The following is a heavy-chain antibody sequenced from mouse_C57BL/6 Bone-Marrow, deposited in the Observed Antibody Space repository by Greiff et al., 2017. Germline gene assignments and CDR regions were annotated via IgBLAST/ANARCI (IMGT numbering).Heavy chain of an antibody. CDR3: TTEGWYVDV. Sequence: VQLKESGAELVRPGASVKLSCTASGFNIKDAYMHWVKQRPEQGLEWIGWIDPENGDTEYASKFQGKATITADTSSNTAYLQLSSLTSEDTAVYYCTTEGWYVDVWGTGTTVTVSS. J-gene: IGHJ1*03. CDR2: IDPENGDT. CDR1: GFNIKDAY. V-gene: IGHV14-4*01.